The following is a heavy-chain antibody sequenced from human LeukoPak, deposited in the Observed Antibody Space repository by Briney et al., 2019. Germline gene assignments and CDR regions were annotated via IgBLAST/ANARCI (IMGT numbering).Heavy chain of an antibody. CDR2: MNPNTGNA. CDR3: ARDLLPGSGTPLDY. V-gene: IGHV1-8*01. Sequence: GASVKVSCKTSGNTFTNYDINWLRQATGQGLEWMGWMNPNTGNADSAQKFQGRVTMTRNISISTAYMELSSLRSEDTAVYYCARDLLPGSGTPLDYWGQGTLVTVSS. CDR1: GNTFTNYD. D-gene: IGHD3-10*01. J-gene: IGHJ4*02.